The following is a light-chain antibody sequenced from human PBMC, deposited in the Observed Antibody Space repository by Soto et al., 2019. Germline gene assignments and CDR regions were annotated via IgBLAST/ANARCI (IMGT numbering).Light chain of an antibody. J-gene: IGKJ1*01. CDR1: QSVSSI. V-gene: IGKV3-15*01. CDR2: GAS. CDR3: QQYNNWPPAT. Sequence: EKALTQSPVTLSLSPGERATLSCRASQSVSSILAWYQQRPGQAPRLLIYGASTRASGVPDRFSGSGSGTEFILTISSLQSEDFAVYYCQQYNNWPPATFGQGTRVEIK.